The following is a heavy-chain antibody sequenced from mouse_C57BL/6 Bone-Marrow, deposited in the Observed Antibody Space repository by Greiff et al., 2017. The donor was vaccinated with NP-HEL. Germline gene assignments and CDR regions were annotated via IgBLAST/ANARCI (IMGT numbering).Heavy chain of an antibody. Sequence: QVQLQQSGAELVRPGTSVKVSCKASGYAFTNYLIEWVKQRPGQGLEWIGVFNPGSGGTNYNEKFKGKATLTADKSSSTAYMQLSSLTSEDSAVYFCARERWLQPFDYWGQGTTLTVSS. J-gene: IGHJ2*01. CDR3: ARERWLQPFDY. CDR1: GYAFTNYL. V-gene: IGHV1-54*01. D-gene: IGHD2-3*01. CDR2: FNPGSGGT.